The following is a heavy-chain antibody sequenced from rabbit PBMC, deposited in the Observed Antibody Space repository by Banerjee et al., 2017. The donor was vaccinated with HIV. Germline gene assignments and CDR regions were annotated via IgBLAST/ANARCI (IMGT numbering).Heavy chain of an antibody. D-gene: IGHD3-1*01. Sequence: QEQLEESGGDLGKPEGSLTLTCTASGFSLSSSHNMCWVRQAPGKGLEWIACIYGGSSGSTYYASWAKGRFTISKTSSTTVTLQMTSLTAADTATYFCARDTTTGGPAFYFTLWGPGTLVTVS. J-gene: IGHJ4*01. V-gene: IGHV1S45*01. CDR1: GFSLSSSHN. CDR3: ARDTTTGGPAFYFTL. CDR2: IYGGSSGST.